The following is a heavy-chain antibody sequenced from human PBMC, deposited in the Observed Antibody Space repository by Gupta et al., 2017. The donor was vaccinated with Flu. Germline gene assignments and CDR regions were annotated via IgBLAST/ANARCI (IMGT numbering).Heavy chain of an antibody. CDR1: GGTFSSFA. Sequence: QGQLVQSGAEVKKPGSSVKVSCKASGGTFSSFAISWVRQAPGQGLEWMGGIIPIFGTANYAQKFQGRVTIIADKSTSTAYMELSSLRSEDTAVYYCASPGGILKYHYYMDVWGKGTTVTVSS. CDR2: IIPIFGTA. CDR3: ASPGGILKYHYYMDV. D-gene: IGHD3-16*01. V-gene: IGHV1-69*06. J-gene: IGHJ6*03.